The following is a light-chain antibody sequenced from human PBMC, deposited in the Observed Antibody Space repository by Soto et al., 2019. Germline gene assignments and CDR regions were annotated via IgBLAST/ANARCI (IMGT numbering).Light chain of an antibody. Sequence: EVVMTQSPATLSVSPGERATLSCRASRGIGSTLAWYQQKPGQTPRLLIYDTSTRATGVPARFIGSASGTEFTLTITSLQSEDFAVYYCQQYNNWPLTFGQGTKVDIK. CDR1: RGIGST. V-gene: IGKV3-15*01. J-gene: IGKJ1*01. CDR2: DTS. CDR3: QQYNNWPLT.